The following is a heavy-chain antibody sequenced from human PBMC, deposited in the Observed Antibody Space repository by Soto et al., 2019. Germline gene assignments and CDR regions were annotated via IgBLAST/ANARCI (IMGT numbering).Heavy chain of an antibody. D-gene: IGHD3-10*01. J-gene: IGHJ6*02. Sequence: GXSVKVYCKASGYTFTGYYMHWVRQAPVQGLEWMGWISPNSGGTNYAQKFQGRVTMTRDTSISTAYMELSRLRSDDTAVYYCAAMVRGARPPYYYYYGMDVWGQGTTVTVSS. CDR3: AAMVRGARPPYYYYYGMDV. CDR2: ISPNSGGT. CDR1: GYTFTGYY. V-gene: IGHV1-2*02.